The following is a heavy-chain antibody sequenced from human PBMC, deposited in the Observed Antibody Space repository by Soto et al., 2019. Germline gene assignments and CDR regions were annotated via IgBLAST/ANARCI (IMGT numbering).Heavy chain of an antibody. CDR3: ARVPTYYYDSSGPSGAFDI. Sequence: SVKVSCKASGGTFSSYAISWVRQAPGQGLEWMGGIIPIFGTANYAQKFQGRVTITADESTSTAYMELSSLRSEDTAVYYCARVPTYYYDSSGPSGAFDIWGQGTMVTVSS. D-gene: IGHD3-22*01. J-gene: IGHJ3*02. V-gene: IGHV1-69*13. CDR2: IIPIFGTA. CDR1: GGTFSSYA.